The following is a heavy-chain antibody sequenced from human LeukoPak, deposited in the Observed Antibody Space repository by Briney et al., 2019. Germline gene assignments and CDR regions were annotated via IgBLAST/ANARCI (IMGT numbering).Heavy chain of an antibody. CDR2: ISAYNGNT. CDR3: ARDSGGFWSGPSNGFDP. D-gene: IGHD3-3*01. CDR1: GYTFTSYG. V-gene: IGHV1-18*01. J-gene: IGHJ5*02. Sequence: ASVKVSCKASGYTFTSYGISWVRQAPGQGLEWMGWISAYNGNTNYAQKLQGRVTMTTDTSTSTAYMELRSLRSDDTAVYYCARDSGGFWSGPSNGFDPWGQGTLVTVSS.